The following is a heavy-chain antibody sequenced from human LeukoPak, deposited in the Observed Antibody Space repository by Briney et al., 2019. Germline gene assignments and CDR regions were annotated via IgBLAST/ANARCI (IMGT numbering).Heavy chain of an antibody. CDR3: ARVPGGVFDF. D-gene: IGHD3-10*01. Sequence: SETLSLTCAVYSGSFNSYFWSWIRQVPGKGLEWIAELSESGGTNYNPSLKSRVTISVDPSKNQSSLNLTSVTAADTAIYYCARVPGGVFDFWGQGALVTVSS. V-gene: IGHV4-34*01. J-gene: IGHJ4*02. CDR2: LSESGGT. CDR1: SGSFNSYF.